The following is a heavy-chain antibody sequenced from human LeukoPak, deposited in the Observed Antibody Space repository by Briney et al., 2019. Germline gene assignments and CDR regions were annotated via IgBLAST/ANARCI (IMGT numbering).Heavy chain of an antibody. V-gene: IGHV3-23*01. CDR1: GFTFSSYA. CDR3: AKREGANYYDTKPVNFDY. CDR2: ISGGGGSA. D-gene: IGHD3-22*01. J-gene: IGHJ4*02. Sequence: GGSLRLSCAASGFTFSSYAMSWVRQAPGKGLEGVSAISGGGGSAYYADSVKGRFTISRDKSKNTLYLQMNSLRAEDTAVYYCAKREGANYYDTKPVNFDYWGQGTLVTVSS.